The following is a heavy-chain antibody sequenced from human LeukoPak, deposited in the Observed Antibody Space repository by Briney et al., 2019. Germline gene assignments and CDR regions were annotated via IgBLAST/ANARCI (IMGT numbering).Heavy chain of an antibody. CDR1: GFTFSSHG. CDR3: AKGEGATWYYYYYYYMDV. V-gene: IGHV3-30*02. J-gene: IGHJ6*03. D-gene: IGHD1-26*01. Sequence: GGSLRLSCAASGFTFSSHGMHWVRQAPGKGLEWVAFIRYDGSNKYYADSVKGRFTISRDNSRNTLYVQMNSLRAEDTAVYYCAKGEGATWYYYYYYYMDVWGKGTTVTVSS. CDR2: IRYDGSNK.